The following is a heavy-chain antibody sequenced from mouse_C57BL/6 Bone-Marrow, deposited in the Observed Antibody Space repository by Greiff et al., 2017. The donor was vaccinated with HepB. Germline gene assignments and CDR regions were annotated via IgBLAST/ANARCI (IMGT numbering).Heavy chain of an antibody. CDR1: GFNIKNTY. D-gene: IGHD3-2*02. CDR3: ARTLSY. J-gene: IGHJ2*01. V-gene: IGHV14-3*01. CDR2: IDPANGNT. Sequence: EVQLQQSVAELVRPGASVKLSCTASGFNIKNTYMPWVKQRPEQGLEWIGRIDPANGNTKYAPKFQGKATITADTSSNTAYLQLSSLTSEDTAIYYCARTLSYWGQGTTLTVSS.